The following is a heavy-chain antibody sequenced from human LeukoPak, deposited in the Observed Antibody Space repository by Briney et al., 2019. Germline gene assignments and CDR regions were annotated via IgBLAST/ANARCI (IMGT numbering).Heavy chain of an antibody. CDR2: ITTSSSYT. V-gene: IGHV3-21*01. Sequence: NPGGSLRLSCEASGFSFSSYNMDWVRQTPGKGVEWISSITTSSSYTFYADSVKGRLTISRDNARNSLYLQMNSLTAEDTAVYYCARDPYSGAYGDTYYYFMDVWGKGTTVTISS. CDR3: ARDPYSGAYGDTYYYFMDV. CDR1: GFSFSSYN. J-gene: IGHJ6*03. D-gene: IGHD1-26*01.